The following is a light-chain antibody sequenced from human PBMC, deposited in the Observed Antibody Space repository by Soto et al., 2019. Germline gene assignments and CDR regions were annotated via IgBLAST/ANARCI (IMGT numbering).Light chain of an antibody. J-gene: IGKJ2*01. CDR1: QSVSSN. V-gene: IGKV3-15*01. CDR3: HQYNNWPPYT. Sequence: EIVMTQSPATLSVSPGERATLSCRASQSVSSNLAWYQQKPGQAPRLLIYGASTRATGIPARFSGSGSGTEFIPIISSLQYDDFAVYYCHQYNNWPPYTFGHATKLEIK. CDR2: GAS.